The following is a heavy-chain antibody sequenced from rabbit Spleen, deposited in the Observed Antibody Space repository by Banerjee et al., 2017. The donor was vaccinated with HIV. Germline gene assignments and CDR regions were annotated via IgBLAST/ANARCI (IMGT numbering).Heavy chain of an antibody. CDR2: IFAGGTDKT. V-gene: IGHV1S40*01. D-gene: IGHD6-1*01. CDR1: GIDFSGTVY. J-gene: IGHJ6*01. CDR3: ARGDGYAYGGYDL. Sequence: QSLEESGGDLVKPEGSLTLTCAASGIDFSGTVYVCWVCQAPGKGLEWIACIFAGGTDKTYYASWAKGRFTISKTSSTTVTLQMTSLTAADAATYFCARGDGYAYGGYDLWGPGTSSPS.